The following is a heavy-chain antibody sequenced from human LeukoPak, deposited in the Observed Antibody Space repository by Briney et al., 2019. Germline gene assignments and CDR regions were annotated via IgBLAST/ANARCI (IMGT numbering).Heavy chain of an antibody. CDR2: ISSSSSYI. CDR3: ARDDAWDDSGGYYPGAFDI. V-gene: IGHV3-21*01. D-gene: IGHD3-22*01. CDR1: GFTFSSYS. Sequence: GGSLRLSCAASGFTFSSYSMNWVRQAPGKGLEWVSSISSSSSYIYYADSVKGRFTISRDNAKNSLYLQMNSLRAEDTAVYYCARDDAWDDSGGYYPGAFDIWGQGTMVTVSS. J-gene: IGHJ3*02.